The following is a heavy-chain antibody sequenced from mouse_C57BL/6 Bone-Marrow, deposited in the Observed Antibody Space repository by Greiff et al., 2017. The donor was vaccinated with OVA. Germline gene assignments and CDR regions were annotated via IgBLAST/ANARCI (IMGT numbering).Heavy chain of an antibody. V-gene: IGHV1-55*01. CDR3: ASGYYGSSYNFDY. CDR1: GYTFTSYW. CDR2: IYPGSGST. J-gene: IGHJ2*01. D-gene: IGHD1-1*01. Sequence: QVQLQQPGAELVKPGASVKMSCKASGYTFTSYWITWVKQRPGQGLEWIGDIYPGSGSTNYNEKFKSKATLTVDTSSSTAYMQLSSLTSEDSAVDYCASGYYGSSYNFDYWGQGTTLTVSS.